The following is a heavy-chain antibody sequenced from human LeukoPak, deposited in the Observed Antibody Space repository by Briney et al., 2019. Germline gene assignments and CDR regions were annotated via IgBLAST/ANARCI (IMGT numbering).Heavy chain of an antibody. V-gene: IGHV4-31*03. CDR3: ARAILTASGSVWYFDL. CDR2: VYTSGST. Sequence: TSQTLSLTCTVSGGSISSGRYWRSWIRQHPGKGLEWIGYVYTSGSTYYSPSLRSRLSMSVDTSKNQFSLNLRSVTAADTAVYYCARAILTASGSVWYFDLWGRGTLVTVSS. D-gene: IGHD3-3*01. J-gene: IGHJ2*01. CDR1: GGSISSGRYW.